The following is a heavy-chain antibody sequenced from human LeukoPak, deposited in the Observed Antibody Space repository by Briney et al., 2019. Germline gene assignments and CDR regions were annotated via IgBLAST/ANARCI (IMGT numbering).Heavy chain of an antibody. CDR1: GFAFSNSN. CDR2: ITSDANI. Sequence: GGSLRLSCAASGFAFSNSNLNWFCQAPGKGLEWVSSITSDANIYYADSLKGRISISRDNAKNSLFLQMISLRAEDTAVYYCARADYGDYGVDYWGQGTLVTVSS. J-gene: IGHJ4*02. V-gene: IGHV3-69-1*01. CDR3: ARADYGDYGVDY. D-gene: IGHD4-17*01.